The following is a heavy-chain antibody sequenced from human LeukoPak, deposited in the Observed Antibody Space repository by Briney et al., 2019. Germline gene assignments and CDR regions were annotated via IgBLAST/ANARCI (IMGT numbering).Heavy chain of an antibody. D-gene: IGHD6-13*01. CDR3: ASSRQLDYFDY. CDR1: GFTFSSYA. Sequence: GGSLRLSCAASGFTFSSYAMHWVRQAPGKGLEYVSAISSNGGSTYYANSVKGRFTISRDNSKNTLYLQMGSLRAEDMAVYYCASSRQLDYFDYWGQGTLVTVSS. CDR2: ISSNGGST. V-gene: IGHV3-64*01. J-gene: IGHJ4*02.